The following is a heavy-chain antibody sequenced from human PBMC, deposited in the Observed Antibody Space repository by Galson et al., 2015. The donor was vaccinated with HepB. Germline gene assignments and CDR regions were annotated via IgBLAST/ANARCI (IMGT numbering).Heavy chain of an antibody. D-gene: IGHD1-26*01. J-gene: IGHJ3*01. V-gene: IGHV3-7*01. Sequence: SLRLSCAASGFTFSTYWMTWVRQPPGKGLEWVANIKYDGSKKYYVDSVKGRFTISRDNAKNSLYLQMNSLRAEDTAVYYCARAMGATTFDLWGQGTMVTVSS. CDR2: IKYDGSKK. CDR1: GFTFSTYW. CDR3: ARAMGATTFDL.